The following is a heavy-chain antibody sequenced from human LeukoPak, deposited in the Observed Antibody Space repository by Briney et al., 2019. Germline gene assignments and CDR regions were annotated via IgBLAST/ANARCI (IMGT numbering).Heavy chain of an antibody. D-gene: IGHD3-9*01. V-gene: IGHV4-34*01. Sequence: SETLSLTCAVYGGSFSGYYWSWIRQPPGKGLEWIGEINHSGSTNYNPSLKSRVTISVDTSKNQFSLKLSSVTAADTAVYYCARLSGGYFDWLFDYWGQGTLVTVSS. CDR3: ARLSGGYFDWLFDY. CDR2: INHSGST. CDR1: GGSFSGYY. J-gene: IGHJ4*02.